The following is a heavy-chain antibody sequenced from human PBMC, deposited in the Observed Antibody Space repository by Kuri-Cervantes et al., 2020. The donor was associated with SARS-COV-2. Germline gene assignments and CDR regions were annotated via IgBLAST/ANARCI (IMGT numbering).Heavy chain of an antibody. J-gene: IGHJ6*02. CDR2: ISYDGSNK. Sequence: GGSLRLSCAAPGFTFSSYAMSWVRQAPGKGLEWVAVISYDGSNKYYADSVKGRFAISRDNSKNTLYLQMNSLRAEDTAVYYCASSYGYYYGMDVWGQGTTVTVSS. D-gene: IGHD5-18*01. V-gene: IGHV3-30*09. CDR1: GFTFSSYA. CDR3: ASSYGYYYGMDV.